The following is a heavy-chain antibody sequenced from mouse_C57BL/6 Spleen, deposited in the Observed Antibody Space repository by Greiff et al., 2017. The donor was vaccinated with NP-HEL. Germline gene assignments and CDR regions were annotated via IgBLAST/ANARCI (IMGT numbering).Heavy chain of an antibody. CDR1: GFTFSDYG. CDR2: ISSGSSTI. D-gene: IGHD2-4*01. Sequence: EVMLVESGGGLVKPGGSLKLSCAASGFTFSDYGMNWVRQAPEKGLEWVAYISSGSSTISYEDTVKGRCTISRDNAKNTLFLKMSSLRSEDTAMYDCARSRDYDGGFAYWGQGTLVTVSA. V-gene: IGHV5-17*01. CDR3: ARSRDYDGGFAY. J-gene: IGHJ3*01.